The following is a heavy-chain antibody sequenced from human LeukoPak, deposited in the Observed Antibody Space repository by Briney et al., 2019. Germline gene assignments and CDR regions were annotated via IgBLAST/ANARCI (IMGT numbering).Heavy chain of an antibody. V-gene: IGHV1-46*01. Sequence: ASVKVSCKASGYTFTSYYMHWVRQAPGQGLEWMGIINPSGGSTSYAQKFQGRVTMTRDMSTSTVYMELSSLRSEDTAVYYCARAGRYCSGGSCYLGYYYYYMDVWGKGTTVTISS. CDR3: ARAGRYCSGGSCYLGYYYYYMDV. CDR1: GYTFTSYY. J-gene: IGHJ6*03. D-gene: IGHD2-15*01. CDR2: INPSGGST.